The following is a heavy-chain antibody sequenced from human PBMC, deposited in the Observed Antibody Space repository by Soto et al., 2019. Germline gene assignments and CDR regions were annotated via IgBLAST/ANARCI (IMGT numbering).Heavy chain of an antibody. V-gene: IGHV3-30-3*01. D-gene: IGHD3-22*01. CDR2: ISYDGSDK. CDR1: GLTFSSYA. J-gene: IGHJ4*02. Sequence: PGGSLRLSCAASGLTFSSYAMHWVRQAPGKGLEWVALISYDGSDKDYADSVKGRFTISRDNSRNMLFLQMNSLRAEDTAVYYCARDYYKYYDSSGYYRSPAYWGQGTLVTVSS. CDR3: ARDYYKYYDSSGYYRSPAY.